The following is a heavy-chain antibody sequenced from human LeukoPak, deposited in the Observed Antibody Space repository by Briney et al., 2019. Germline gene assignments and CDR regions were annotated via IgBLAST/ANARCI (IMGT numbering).Heavy chain of an antibody. CDR3: ARARIAVSYFDY. CDR1: GGSISSYY. D-gene: IGHD6-6*01. J-gene: IGHJ4*02. V-gene: IGHV4-59*01. Sequence: SETLSLTCTVSGGSISSYYWSWIRQPPGKGLEWIRYVYYTGSTNHNPSLRSRVTISVDASNNQFSLKMRSVTAADTAVYYCARARIAVSYFDYWGQGALVTVSS. CDR2: VYYTGST.